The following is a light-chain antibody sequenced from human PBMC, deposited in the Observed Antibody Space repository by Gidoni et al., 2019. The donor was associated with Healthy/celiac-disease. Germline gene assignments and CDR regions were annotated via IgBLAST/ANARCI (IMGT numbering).Light chain of an antibody. CDR1: QSVSSY. CDR2: DAS. Sequence: EIVLTQSPATLSLSPGERATLSCRASQSVSSYLAWYQQKPGQAPRLLLYDASNRATGTPARFSGSGSGTDFTLTISSLEPEDFAVYYCQQRSNGRTFGQGTKVEIK. CDR3: QQRSNGRT. J-gene: IGKJ1*01. V-gene: IGKV3-11*01.